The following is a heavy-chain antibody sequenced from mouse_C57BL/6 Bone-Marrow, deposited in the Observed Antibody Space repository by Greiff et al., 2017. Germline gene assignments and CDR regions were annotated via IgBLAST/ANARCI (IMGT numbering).Heavy chain of an antibody. D-gene: IGHD2-3*01. CDR3: AREGYYLYYYAMDY. Sequence: QVHVKQPGAELVKPGASVKLSCKASGYTFTSYWMHWVKQRPGQGLEWIGMIHPNSGSTNYNEKFKSKATLTVDKSSSTAYMQLSSLTSEDSAVYYCAREGYYLYYYAMDYWGQGTSVTVSS. CDR2: IHPNSGST. V-gene: IGHV1-64*01. J-gene: IGHJ4*01. CDR1: GYTFTSYW.